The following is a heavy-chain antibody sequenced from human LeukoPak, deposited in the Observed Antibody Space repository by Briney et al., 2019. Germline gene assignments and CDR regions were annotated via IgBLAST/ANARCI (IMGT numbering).Heavy chain of an antibody. V-gene: IGHV3-7*01. CDR3: ARVGVATIVGVNYFDY. Sequence: GGSLRLSCAASGFTFSSYWMSWVRQAPGKGLEWVANIKQDGSEKYYVDSVKGRFTISRDNAKNSLYLQMNSLRAEDTAVYYCARVGVATIVGVNYFDYWGQGTLVTVSS. J-gene: IGHJ4*02. CDR2: IKQDGSEK. CDR1: GFTFSSYW. D-gene: IGHD5-12*01.